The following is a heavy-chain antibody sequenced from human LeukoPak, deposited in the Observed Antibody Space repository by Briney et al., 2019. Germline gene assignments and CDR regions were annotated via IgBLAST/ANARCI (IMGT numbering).Heavy chain of an antibody. D-gene: IGHD2-2*01. J-gene: IGHJ6*02. V-gene: IGHV3-23*01. CDR2: ISASGGST. CDR3: AKGGPAAIYYYGMDV. Sequence: GGSLRLSCAASGFTFSGSAMSWVRQVPGKGLEWVSGISASGGSTSYADSVRGRFTISRDNSKNTLYLQMNSLRAEDTAVYYCAKGGPAAIYYYGMDVWGQGTTVTVSS. CDR1: GFTFSGSA.